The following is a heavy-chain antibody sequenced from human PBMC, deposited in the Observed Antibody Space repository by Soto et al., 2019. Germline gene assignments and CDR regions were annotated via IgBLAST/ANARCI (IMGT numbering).Heavy chain of an antibody. CDR3: ARGGRAAAGTEFDY. V-gene: IGHV1-8*01. J-gene: IGHJ4*02. Sequence: ASVKVSCKASGYTFTSYDINWVRQATGQGLEWMGWMNPNSGNTGYAQKFQGRVTMTRNTSISTAYMELSSLRSEDTAVYYCARGGRAAAGTEFDYWGQGTLVTVSS. CDR2: MNPNSGNT. D-gene: IGHD6-13*01. CDR1: GYTFTSYD.